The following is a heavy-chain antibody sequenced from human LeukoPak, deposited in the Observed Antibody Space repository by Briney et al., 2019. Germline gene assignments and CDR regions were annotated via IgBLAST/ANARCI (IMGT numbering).Heavy chain of an antibody. D-gene: IGHD6-19*01. V-gene: IGHV3-21*01. J-gene: IGHJ4*02. CDR1: GFSFSTFT. Sequence: GGSLRLSCEASGFSFSTFTMNWVRQAPGKGLEWVSSISSSSSYIYYADSVKGRFTISRDNAKNSLYLQMNSLRAEDTAVYYCARDYSSGWYVPWDYWGQGTLVTVSS. CDR3: ARDYSSGWYVPWDY. CDR2: ISSSSSYI.